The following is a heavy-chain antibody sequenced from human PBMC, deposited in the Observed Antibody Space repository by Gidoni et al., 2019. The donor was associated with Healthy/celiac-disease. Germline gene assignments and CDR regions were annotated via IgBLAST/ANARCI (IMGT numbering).Heavy chain of an antibody. CDR2: IKSKTDGWTT. CDR3: TTDQFGIAAAGYTY. CDR1: GFTFSNAW. Sequence: EVQLVESGGGLVKPGGSLRLSCAASGFTFSNAWMSWVRQAPGKGLEWVGRIKSKTDGWTTDYAAPVKGRFTISRDDSKNTLYLQMNSLKTEDTAVYYCTTDQFGIAAAGYTYWGQGTLVTVSS. D-gene: IGHD6-13*01. J-gene: IGHJ4*02. V-gene: IGHV3-15*01.